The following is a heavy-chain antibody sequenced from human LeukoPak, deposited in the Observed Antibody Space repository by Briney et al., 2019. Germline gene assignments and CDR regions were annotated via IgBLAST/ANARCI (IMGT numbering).Heavy chain of an antibody. CDR1: GFIFSDRY. D-gene: IGHD3-10*01. Sequence: GGSLRLSWVAAGFIFSDRYMSWVRQAPGKGLEWVSAISGSGGSTYYADSVKGRFTISRDNAKNSLYLQMNSLRTEDTAVYYCARGPPYGSGKFGPFDYWGQGTLVTVSS. CDR2: ISGSGGST. J-gene: IGHJ4*02. V-gene: IGHV3-23*01. CDR3: ARGPPYGSGKFGPFDY.